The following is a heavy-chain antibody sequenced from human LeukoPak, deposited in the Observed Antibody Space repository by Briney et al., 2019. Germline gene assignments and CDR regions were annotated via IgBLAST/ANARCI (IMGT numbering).Heavy chain of an antibody. D-gene: IGHD3-3*01. J-gene: IGHJ6*02. V-gene: IGHV4-59*01. CDR3: ARDARLTIFGAQYNRYYYYGMDV. Sequence: SETLSLTCTVSGGSISSYYWSWIRQPPGKGLEWIGYIYYSGSTNYNPSLKSRVTISVDTSKNQFSLKLSSVTAADTAVYYCARDARLTIFGAQYNRYYYYGMDVWGQGTTVTVSS. CDR1: GGSISSYY. CDR2: IYYSGST.